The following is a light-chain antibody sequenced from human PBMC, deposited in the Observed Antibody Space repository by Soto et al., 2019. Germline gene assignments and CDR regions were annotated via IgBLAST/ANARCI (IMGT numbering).Light chain of an antibody. CDR3: QQYNSMGT. CDR2: DAS. Sequence: DIQMTQSPSTLSASVGNRATITCRASQSISSWLAWYQQKPGKAPKLLIYDASNLESGVPSRFSGSGSGTEFPLTIRSLQTDDFATYYCQQYNSMGTFGQGTEVEI. CDR1: QSISSW. J-gene: IGKJ1*01. V-gene: IGKV1-5*01.